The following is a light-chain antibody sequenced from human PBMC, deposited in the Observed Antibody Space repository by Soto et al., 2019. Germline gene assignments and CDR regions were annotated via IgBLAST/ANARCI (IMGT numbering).Light chain of an antibody. Sequence: DIQMTQSPSSLSASVGDRVTITCRASQSISSYLNWYQQKPGKAPKLLIYAASSLQSGVQSRFSGSGSGTDFTLTIRSLQPEDFATYYCQQSYRALLTFGPGTKVDIK. CDR3: QQSYRALLT. V-gene: IGKV1-39*01. CDR1: QSISSY. CDR2: AAS. J-gene: IGKJ3*01.